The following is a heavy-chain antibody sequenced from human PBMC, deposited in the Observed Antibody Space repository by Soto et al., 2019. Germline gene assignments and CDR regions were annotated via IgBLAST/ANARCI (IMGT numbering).Heavy chain of an antibody. J-gene: IGHJ5*02. V-gene: IGHV4-34*01. CDR1: GGSFSGYY. D-gene: IGHD6-13*01. Sequence: SETLSLTCAVYGGSFSGYYWSWIRQPPGKGLEWIGEINHSGSTNYNPSLKSRVTISVDTSKNQFSLKLSSVTAADTAVYYCARGAIAAAGDPPNWFDPWGQGTLVTVSS. CDR2: INHSGST. CDR3: ARGAIAAAGDPPNWFDP.